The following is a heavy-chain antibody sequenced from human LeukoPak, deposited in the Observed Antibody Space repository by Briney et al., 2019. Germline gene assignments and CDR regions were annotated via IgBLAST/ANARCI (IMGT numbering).Heavy chain of an antibody. V-gene: IGHV3-23*01. Sequence: PGRSLRLSCAASGFIFSHHGMNWVRQAPGKGLEWVSGIRTDGVTTYYADSVKGRFIISRDNSKNTVYLQMNSLSAEDAAVYYCVKDDGWVQYANWGQGTLVTVSS. CDR1: GFIFSHHG. D-gene: IGHD5-24*01. CDR2: IRTDGVTT. CDR3: VKDDGWVQYAN. J-gene: IGHJ4*02.